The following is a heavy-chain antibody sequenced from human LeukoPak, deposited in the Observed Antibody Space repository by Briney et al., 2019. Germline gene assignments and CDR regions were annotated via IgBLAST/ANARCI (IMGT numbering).Heavy chain of an antibody. J-gene: IGHJ6*03. Sequence: ASVKVSCKASGYTFTSYGISWVRQATGQGLEWMGWMNPNSGNTGYAQKFQGRVTMTRNTSISTAYMELSSLRSEDTAVYYCARVSGYCSSTSCRYYYYYYMDVWGKGTTVTISS. CDR3: ARVSGYCSSTSCRYYYYYYMDV. V-gene: IGHV1-8*02. D-gene: IGHD2-2*01. CDR1: GYTFTSYG. CDR2: MNPNSGNT.